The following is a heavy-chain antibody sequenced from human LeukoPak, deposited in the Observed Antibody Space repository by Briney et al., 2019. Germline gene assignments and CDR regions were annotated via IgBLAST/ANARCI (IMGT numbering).Heavy chain of an antibody. CDR1: GGSFSGYY. D-gene: IGHD2-2*01. J-gene: IGHJ6*03. Sequence: TPSETLSLTCAVYGGSFSGYYWSWIRQPPGKGLVWIGEINHSGSTNYNPSLKSRVTISVDTSKNQFSLKLSSVTAADTAVYYCARWAYCSSTSCYGRYYYYYMDVWGKGTTVTVSS. CDR2: INHSGST. CDR3: ARWAYCSSTSCYGRYYYYYMDV. V-gene: IGHV4-34*01.